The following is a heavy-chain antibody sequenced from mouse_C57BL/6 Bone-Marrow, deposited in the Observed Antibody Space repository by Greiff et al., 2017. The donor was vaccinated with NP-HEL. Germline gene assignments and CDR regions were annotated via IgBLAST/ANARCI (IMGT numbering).Heavy chain of an antibody. CDR2: IDPSDSET. Sequence: QVQLKQPGAELVRPGSSVKLSCKASGYTFTSYWMHWVKQRPIQGLEWIGNIDPSDSETHYNQKFKDKATLTVDKSSSTAYMQLSSLTSEDSAVYYCARSTVVGYYYAMDYWGQGTSVTVSS. V-gene: IGHV1-52*01. CDR1: GYTFTSYW. D-gene: IGHD1-1*01. CDR3: ARSTVVGYYYAMDY. J-gene: IGHJ4*01.